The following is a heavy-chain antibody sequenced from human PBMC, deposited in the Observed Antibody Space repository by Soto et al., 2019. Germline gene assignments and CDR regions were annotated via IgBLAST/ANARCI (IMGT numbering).Heavy chain of an antibody. CDR2: IKSKTDGGKT. CDR1: GLLLGKAW. J-gene: IGHJ6*02. V-gene: IGHV3-15*07. Sequence: EVQLVESGGGLVKPGGPLDLSGAALGLLLGKAWINWARRAQGKGLGGSGRIKSKTDGGKTDYAAPVKGRFTISRDDSKNTLYLQMNSLKTEDTAVYYCTTLSITIFGVVLMDVWGQGTTVTVSS. CDR3: TTLSITIFGVVLMDV. D-gene: IGHD3-3*01.